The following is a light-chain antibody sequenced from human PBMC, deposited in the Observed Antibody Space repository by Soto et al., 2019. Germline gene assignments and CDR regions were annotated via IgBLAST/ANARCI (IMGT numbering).Light chain of an antibody. CDR1: QNINSW. CDR3: PQYNTYPWA. V-gene: IGKV1-5*03. Sequence: DIQMTQSPSTLSASVGDRVTITCRASQNINSWLAWYQQQSGKAPKVLIYKASSLESGVPSRFSGSGSATAFTLTISCLQPNDFATYYCPQYNTYPWAFGQGNNVEIK. CDR2: KAS. J-gene: IGKJ1*01.